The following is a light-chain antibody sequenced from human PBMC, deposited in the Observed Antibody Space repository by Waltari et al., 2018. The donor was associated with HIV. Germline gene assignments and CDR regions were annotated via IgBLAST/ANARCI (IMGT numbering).Light chain of an antibody. Sequence: EVVMTQSPATLSVSPGERATLSCGASQSVSINLAWYQYKPGQPPRLLIYGASTRASGVPARFSGGGSGTEFTLTISSLQSEDFAVYYCQQNNNWPVTFGGGTKVEIK. CDR3: QQNNNWPVT. J-gene: IGKJ4*01. CDR2: GAS. CDR1: QSVSIN. V-gene: IGKV3-15*01.